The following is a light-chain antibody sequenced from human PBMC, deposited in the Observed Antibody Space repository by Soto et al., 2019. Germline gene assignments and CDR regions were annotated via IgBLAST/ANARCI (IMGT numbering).Light chain of an antibody. CDR2: GAS. CDR1: QSVSSK. Sequence: IVMTQSPATLSVSPWEGATLSCRASQSVSSKLAWYQQKPGQAPRLLIYGASNRATGIPARFSGSGSGTEFTLTISSLQSEDFAVYYCQQCDNWPRTFGQGTKVDIK. CDR3: QQCDNWPRT. J-gene: IGKJ2*01. V-gene: IGKV3D-15*01.